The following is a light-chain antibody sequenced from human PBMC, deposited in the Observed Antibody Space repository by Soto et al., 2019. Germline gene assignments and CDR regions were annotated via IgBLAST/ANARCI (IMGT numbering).Light chain of an antibody. J-gene: IGKJ3*01. CDR3: QQYSNVPFN. Sequence: TVLSQSPDSLAVSLCERATINCKSSQSILHSSTNKNYLAWYQHKPGQPPKLLIYWASTRESGVPDRFSGSGSGTDFTLTISSLQAEDVALYYCQQYSNVPFNLGPGTKVDSK. V-gene: IGKV4-1*01. CDR2: WAS. CDR1: QSILHSSTNKNY.